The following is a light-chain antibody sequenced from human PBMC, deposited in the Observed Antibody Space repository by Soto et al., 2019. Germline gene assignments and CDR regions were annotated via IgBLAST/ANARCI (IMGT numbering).Light chain of an antibody. CDR3: YSYDSTAQA. V-gene: IGLV6-57*04. Sequence: NFMLTQPHSVSGSPGKTVTISCTRTGGSIASHYVQWYQQRPGSAPTTVIFENWQRPPGVPDRFSGSIDSSANSSSLTIPGLNTEDAAYYYCYSYDSTAQAFGGVTKVTVL. CDR1: GGSIASHY. CDR2: ENW. J-gene: IGLJ3*02.